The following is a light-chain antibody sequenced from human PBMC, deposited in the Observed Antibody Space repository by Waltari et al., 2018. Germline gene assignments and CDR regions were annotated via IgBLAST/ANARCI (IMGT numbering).Light chain of an antibody. J-gene: IGLJ3*02. Sequence: QSALTQPPSVSGSPGQSITISCTGTSSDVGAYNHVSWYQQPPGKAPKLLIFDVSDRPSGVSDRFSGSKSGNTASLTISGLQAEDESDYYCCSFTSRSTWVFGGGTKLTVL. CDR2: DVS. CDR3: CSFTSRSTWV. CDR1: SSDVGAYNH. V-gene: IGLV2-14*03.